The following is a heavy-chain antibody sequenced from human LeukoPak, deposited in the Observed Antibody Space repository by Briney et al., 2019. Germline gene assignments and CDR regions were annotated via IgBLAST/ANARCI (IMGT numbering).Heavy chain of an antibody. CDR2: INSDGSST. CDR1: GFTFSSYW. CDR3: ARGNPRDGYNDYFDY. Sequence: GGSLRLSCAASGFTFSSYWMHWVRQAPGKGLVWVSRINSDGSSTSYADSVKGRFTISRDNAKNTPYLQMNSLRAEDTAVYYCARGNPRDGYNDYFDYWGQGTLVTVSS. J-gene: IGHJ4*02. D-gene: IGHD5-24*01. V-gene: IGHV3-74*01.